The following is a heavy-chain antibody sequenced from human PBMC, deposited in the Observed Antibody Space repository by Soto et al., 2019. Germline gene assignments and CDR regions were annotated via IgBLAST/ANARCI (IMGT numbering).Heavy chain of an antibody. D-gene: IGHD3-22*01. CDR1: GASVKTGGYY. CDR2: IFYLSTT. V-gene: IGHV4-31*03. CDR3: TTVPTPFTRYYYDSSGLDAFDI. Sequence: SETLSLTCTVSGASVKTGGYYWTWIRQFPGKGLEWMGYIFYLSTTYYNPSLASRIAMSLDLSKNQFSLRLTSVTAADTAVYYCTTVPTPFTRYYYDSSGLDAFDIWGQGTTVTVSS. J-gene: IGHJ3*02.